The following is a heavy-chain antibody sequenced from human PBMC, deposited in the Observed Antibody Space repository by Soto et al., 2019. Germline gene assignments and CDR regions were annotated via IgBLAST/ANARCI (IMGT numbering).Heavy chain of an antibody. J-gene: IGHJ6*02. CDR3: ARGGSYYYGMDV. V-gene: IGHV3-13*01. Sequence: PGGSLRLSCAASGFTFSSYDMHWVRQATGKGLEWVSAIGTAGDTYYPGSVKGRFTISRENAKNSLYLQMNSLRAEDTAVYYCARGGSYYYGMDVWGQGTTVTVSS. CDR2: IGTAGDT. D-gene: IGHD5-12*01. CDR1: GFTFSSYD.